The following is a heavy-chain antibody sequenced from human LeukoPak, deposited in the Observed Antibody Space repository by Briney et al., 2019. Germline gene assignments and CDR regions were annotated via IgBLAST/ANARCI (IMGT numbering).Heavy chain of an antibody. CDR1: GFTFRSYG. CDR2: MSGSGGST. Sequence: HPGGSLRLSCAASGFTFRSYGMTWVRQAPGKGLEWVSGMSGSGGSTYYADSVKGRFTISRDNSKNTLYLQMNSLRAEDTAVYYCAKDREYYDTLTGHDYWGQGTLVTVSS. V-gene: IGHV3-23*01. J-gene: IGHJ4*02. D-gene: IGHD3-9*01. CDR3: AKDREYYDTLTGHDY.